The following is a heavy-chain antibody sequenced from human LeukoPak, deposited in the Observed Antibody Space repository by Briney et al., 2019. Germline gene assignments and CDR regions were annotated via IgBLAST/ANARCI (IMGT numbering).Heavy chain of an antibody. D-gene: IGHD6-13*01. CDR2: ISGSGGST. Sequence: PGRSLRLSCAASGFTFSSYAMSWVRQAPGKGLEWVSAISGSGGSTYYADSVKGRLTISRDNSKNTLYLQMNSLRAEDTAVYYCAKAATLPGYSSSWYWFDPWGQGTLVTVSS. CDR3: AKAATLPGYSSSWYWFDP. CDR1: GFTFSSYA. J-gene: IGHJ5*02. V-gene: IGHV3-23*01.